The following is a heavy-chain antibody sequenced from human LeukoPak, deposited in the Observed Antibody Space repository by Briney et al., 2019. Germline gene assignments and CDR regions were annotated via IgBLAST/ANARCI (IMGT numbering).Heavy chain of an antibody. D-gene: IGHD5-24*01. CDR3: ASGEMASLDY. V-gene: IGHV3-48*02. CDR2: ISSTSGTI. Sequence: GGSQRLSCSASGFTFSSHGMNWVRQSPGKGLEWVSYISSTSGTIYYADSLRGRFTISRDNAKNSLYLQMNSLRDEDTAVYFCASGEMASLDYWGQGTLVTVSS. J-gene: IGHJ4*02. CDR1: GFTFSSHG.